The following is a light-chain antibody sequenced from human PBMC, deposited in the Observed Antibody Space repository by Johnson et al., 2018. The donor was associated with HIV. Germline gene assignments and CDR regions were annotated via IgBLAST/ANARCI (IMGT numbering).Light chain of an antibody. CDR3: GTWDSNLRAYV. V-gene: IGLV1-51*02. CDR1: SSNIGNNY. Sequence: QSVLSQPPSVSAAPGQKVTISCSGSSSNIGNNYVSCYQQLPGTAPKLLIYENNKRPSGIPDRFSGSKSGTSATLGITGLQTGDEADYYCGTWDSNLRAYVFGPGTKLTVL. CDR2: ENN. J-gene: IGLJ1*01.